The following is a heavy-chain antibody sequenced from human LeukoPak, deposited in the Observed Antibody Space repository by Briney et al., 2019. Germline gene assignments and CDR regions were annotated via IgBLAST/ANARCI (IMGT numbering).Heavy chain of an antibody. V-gene: IGHV3-30-3*01. J-gene: IGHJ4*02. CDR3: ARDRNKWELRVRYFDY. CDR1: GFTFSSYA. CDR2: ISYDGSNK. Sequence: GGSLRLSCAASGFTFSSYAMHWVRQAPGKGLEWVAVISYDGSNKYYADSVKGRFTISRDNSKNTLYLQMNSLRAEDTAVYYCARDRNKWELRVRYFDYWGQGTLVTVSS. D-gene: IGHD1-26*01.